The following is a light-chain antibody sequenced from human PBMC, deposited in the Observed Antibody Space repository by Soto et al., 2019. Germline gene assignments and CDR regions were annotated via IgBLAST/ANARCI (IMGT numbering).Light chain of an antibody. CDR1: QSVSSN. CDR3: QQYNNWPPPLT. Sequence: EIVMTQSPATLSVSPGERATLSCRASQSVSSNLAWYQQKPGQAPRLLIYGASTRATGIPARFSGSGSGTEITLTISSLQAEDVAVYYCQQYNNWPPPLTFGGGTKVDIK. V-gene: IGKV3-15*01. J-gene: IGKJ4*01. CDR2: GAS.